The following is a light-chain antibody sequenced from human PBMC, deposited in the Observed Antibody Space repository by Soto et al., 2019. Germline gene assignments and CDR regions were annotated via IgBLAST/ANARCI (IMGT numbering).Light chain of an antibody. V-gene: IGLV2-14*01. CDR1: SSDIGGYNY. CDR3: SSFTTSTTLYV. Sequence: LTQPASVSGSPGQSITISCTGTSSDIGGYNYVSWYQQHPGKVPKLIIFEVSTRPSGVSNRFSGSKSGNTASLTISGLQADDEADYYCSSFTTSTTLYVFGTGTKVTVL. J-gene: IGLJ1*01. CDR2: EVS.